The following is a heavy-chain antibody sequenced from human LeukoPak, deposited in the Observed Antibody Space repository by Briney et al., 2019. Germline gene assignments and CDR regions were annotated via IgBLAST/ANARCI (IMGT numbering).Heavy chain of an antibody. CDR3: ARDGWVLREDGFDY. D-gene: IGHD2-15*01. CDR1: GYIFSGYY. Sequence: ASVKVSCKAFGYIFSGYYMHWVRQAPGQGLEWMGWINPNSGGTNYAQKFQGRVTMTWDTSISTAYMELSRLTSADTAVYYCARDGWVLREDGFDYWGQGTLVTVSS. J-gene: IGHJ4*02. V-gene: IGHV1-2*02. CDR2: INPNSGGT.